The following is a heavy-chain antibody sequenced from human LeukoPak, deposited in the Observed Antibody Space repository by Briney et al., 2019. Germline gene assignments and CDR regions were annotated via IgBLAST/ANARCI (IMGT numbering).Heavy chain of an antibody. J-gene: IGHJ4*02. D-gene: IGHD7-27*01. V-gene: IGHV1-2*06. CDR3: ATFDLSGDIPFDY. CDR2: INPNSGGT. Sequence: ASVKVSCKASGGTFSSYAISWVRQAPGQGLEWMGRINPNSGGTNYAQKFQGRVTMTRDTSISTAYMELSRLRSDDTAVYYCATFDLSGDIPFDYWGQGTLVTVSS. CDR1: GGTFSSYA.